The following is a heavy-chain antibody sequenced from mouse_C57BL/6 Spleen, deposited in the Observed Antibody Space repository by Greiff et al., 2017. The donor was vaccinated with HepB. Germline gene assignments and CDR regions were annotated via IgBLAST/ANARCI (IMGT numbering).Heavy chain of an antibody. CDR1: GYTFTSYW. CDR3: ARRGSGDSSGHYAMDY. Sequence: VQLQQPGAELVKPGASVKLSCKASGYTFTSYWMHWVKQRPGQGLEWIGMIHPNSGSTNYNEKFKSKATLTVDKSSSTAYMQLSSLTSEDSAVYYCARRGSGDSSGHYAMDYWGQGTSVTVSS. V-gene: IGHV1-64*01. CDR2: IHPNSGST. J-gene: IGHJ4*01. D-gene: IGHD3-2*02.